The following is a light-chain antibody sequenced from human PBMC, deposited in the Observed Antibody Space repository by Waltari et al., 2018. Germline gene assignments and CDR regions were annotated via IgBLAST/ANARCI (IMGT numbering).Light chain of an antibody. Sequence: QSALTHPAPVSGSPGQSTPTPCTGTTRNVGGYDFASWYQQHPGKAPKLIIYEVSNRPSGFSHRFFGSKSGSTASLTISGLQAEDEADYYCSSHTSGSIVVFGTGTKVTVL. CDR1: TRNVGGYDF. V-gene: IGLV2-14*01. CDR3: SSHTSGSIVV. CDR2: EVS. J-gene: IGLJ1*01.